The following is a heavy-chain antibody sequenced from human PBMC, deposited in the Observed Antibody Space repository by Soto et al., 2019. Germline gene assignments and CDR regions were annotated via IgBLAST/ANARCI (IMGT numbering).Heavy chain of an antibody. CDR1: VCSTSSYY. CDR3: ARHRDHEYSGYDYGDWEIKNWFDP. Sequence: AEPLSPTCTVPVCSTSSYYWSWIRQPPGKGLEWIGYIYYSGSTNYNPSLKSRVTISVDTSKNQFSLKLSSVAAADTAVYYCARHRDHEYSGYDYGDWEIKNWFDPWGQGTLVTVSS. J-gene: IGHJ5*02. V-gene: IGHV4-59*08. D-gene: IGHD5-12*01. CDR2: IYYSGST.